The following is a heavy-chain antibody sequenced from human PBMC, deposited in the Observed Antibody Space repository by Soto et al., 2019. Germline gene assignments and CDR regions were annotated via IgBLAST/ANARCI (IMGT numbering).Heavy chain of an antibody. CDR1: GGSISSGGYY. J-gene: IGHJ4*02. CDR3: ARDYNTVLDY. CDR2: IYYSGST. D-gene: IGHD1-1*01. Sequence: ASETLSLTCTVSGGSISSGGYYWSWIRQHPGKGLEWIGYIYYSGSTYYNPSLKSRVTISVDTSKNQFSLKLSSVTAADTAVYYCARDYNTVLDYWGQGTLVTVSS. V-gene: IGHV4-31*03.